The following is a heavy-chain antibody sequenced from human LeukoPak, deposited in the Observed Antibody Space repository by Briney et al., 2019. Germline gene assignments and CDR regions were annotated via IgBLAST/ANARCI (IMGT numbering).Heavy chain of an antibody. V-gene: IGHV3-21*01. Sequence: GGSLRLSCAASGFTFSSYAMSWVRQAPGKGLEWVSSISSSSSYIYYADSVKGRFTISRDNAKNSLYLQMNSLRAEDTAVYYCARDPDFWSGSRGQGTLVTVSS. CDR2: ISSSSSYI. D-gene: IGHD3-3*01. J-gene: IGHJ4*02. CDR1: GFTFSSYA. CDR3: ARDPDFWSGS.